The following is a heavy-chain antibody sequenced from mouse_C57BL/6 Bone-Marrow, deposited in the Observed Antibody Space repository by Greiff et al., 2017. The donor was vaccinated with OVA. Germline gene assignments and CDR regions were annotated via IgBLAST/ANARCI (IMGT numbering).Heavy chain of an antibody. Sequence: QVQLQQPGTELVKPGASVKLSCKASGYTFTSYWMHWVKQRPGQGLEWIGNINPSNGGTNYNETFKSKSTLTVDKSSSTAYMPLSSLTSEDSAVYYGARGGYYYDGSTFAYWGQGTLVTVSA. CDR1: GYTFTSYW. V-gene: IGHV1-53*01. J-gene: IGHJ3*01. CDR2: INPSNGGT. CDR3: ARGGYYYDGSTFAY. D-gene: IGHD1-1*01.